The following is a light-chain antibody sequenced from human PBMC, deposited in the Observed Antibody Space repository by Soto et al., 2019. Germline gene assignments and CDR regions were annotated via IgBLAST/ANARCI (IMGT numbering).Light chain of an antibody. CDR2: DAS. Sequence: EIVLTQSPATLFLSPGERATLSCRARRSVSSYLAWYQQKPGQAPRLLIYDASNSATGIPARFSGSGSGTDFTPPISSLEPEDFAVYYCQQRSNWPPTFGQGTKLEIK. J-gene: IGKJ2*01. CDR1: RSVSSY. V-gene: IGKV3-11*01. CDR3: QQRSNWPPT.